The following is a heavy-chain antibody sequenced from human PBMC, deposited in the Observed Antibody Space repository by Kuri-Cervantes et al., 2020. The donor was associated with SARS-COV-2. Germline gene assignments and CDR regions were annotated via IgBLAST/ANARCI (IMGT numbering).Heavy chain of an antibody. CDR2: INHSGIT. Sequence: SDTLSLTCAVYGGSFSGYDWSWIRQPPGKGLEWTGQINHSGITDYNPSLNSLVTLSEDTSKNQFSLKLSSVTAADTAVYYCAREGMEMTLYYFDSWGQGALVTVSS. D-gene: IGHD5-24*01. CDR3: AREGMEMTLYYFDS. CDR1: GGSFSGYD. J-gene: IGHJ4*02. V-gene: IGHV4-34*01.